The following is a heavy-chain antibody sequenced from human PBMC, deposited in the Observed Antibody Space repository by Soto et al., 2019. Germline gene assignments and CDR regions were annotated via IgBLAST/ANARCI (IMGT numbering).Heavy chain of an antibody. CDR2: ISYDGSNN. J-gene: IGHJ4*02. CDR3: ASDREGGWLVISQYFDY. V-gene: IGHV3-30-3*01. CDR1: GFTVSSYA. D-gene: IGHD6-19*01. Sequence: QVQLVESGGGVVQPGRSLRLSCAASGFTVSSYAMHWVRQAPGKGLEWVAVISYDGSNNYYEDSVKGRFTISRDMSKTSLYLQMNSLRAEDTAVYYCASDREGGWLVISQYFDYWGQGTLVTVSS.